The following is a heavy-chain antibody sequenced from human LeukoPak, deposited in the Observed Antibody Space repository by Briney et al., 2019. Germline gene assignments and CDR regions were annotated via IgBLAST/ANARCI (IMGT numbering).Heavy chain of an antibody. CDR1: GYTFTSYG. J-gene: IGHJ4*02. CDR2: ISAYNGNT. D-gene: IGHD2-2*01. CDR3: ARDLGAGYCSSTSCDRFDY. V-gene: IGHV1-18*01. Sequence: ASVKVSCKASGYTFTSYGISWVRQAPGQGLEWMGWISAYNGNTNYAQKLQGRVTMTTDTSTSTAYMELRSLRSDDTAVYYCARDLGAGYCSSTSCDRFDYWGQGTLVTVSS.